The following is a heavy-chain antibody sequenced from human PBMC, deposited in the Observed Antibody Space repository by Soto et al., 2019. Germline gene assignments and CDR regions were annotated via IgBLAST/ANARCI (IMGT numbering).Heavy chain of an antibody. D-gene: IGHD2-2*01. V-gene: IGHV4-30-4*01. CDR3: ARVTGSKGYFDY. CDR2: IYYSENT. Sequence: PSETLSLTCTVSGGSISSGDYYWSWIRQPPGKGLEWIGYIYYSENTYYNPSLKSRVTISVDTSKNEFSLKVSSVTAADTAVYYCARVTGSKGYFDYWGQGTLVTVSS. CDR1: GGSISSGDYY. J-gene: IGHJ4*02.